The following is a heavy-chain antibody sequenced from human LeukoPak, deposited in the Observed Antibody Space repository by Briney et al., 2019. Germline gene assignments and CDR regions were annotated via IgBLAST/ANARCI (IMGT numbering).Heavy chain of an antibody. V-gene: IGHV4-38-2*01. Sequence: KSSETLSLTCAVSGYSISSGYYWGWIRQPPGKGLEWIGSIYHSGSTYYNPSLKSRVTISVDTSKNQLSLKLSSVTAADTAVYYCAGLFLRLGELSPIGYWGQGTLVTVSS. CDR2: IYHSGST. CDR1: GYSISSGYY. D-gene: IGHD3-16*02. CDR3: AGLFLRLGELSPIGY. J-gene: IGHJ4*02.